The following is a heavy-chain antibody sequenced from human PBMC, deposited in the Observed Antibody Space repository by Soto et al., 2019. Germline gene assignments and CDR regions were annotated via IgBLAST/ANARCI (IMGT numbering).Heavy chain of an antibody. J-gene: IGHJ5*02. CDR3: ARHFSCSPGSCYLVA. CDR1: GDSISSYY. V-gene: IGHV4-59*01. CDR2: IYSSGST. Sequence: SETLSLTCTVSGDSISSYYWSWIRQSPGKALEWIGYIYSSGSTTYNPSLKSRVTISVDTSKNQFSLKLTSVTAADTAVYYCARHFSCSPGSCYLVAWGQGTLVTV. D-gene: IGHD2-15*01.